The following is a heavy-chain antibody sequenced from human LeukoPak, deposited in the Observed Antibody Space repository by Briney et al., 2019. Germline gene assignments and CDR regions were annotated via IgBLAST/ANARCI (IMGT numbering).Heavy chain of an antibody. CDR3: ASHYYDYIWGSYRPFDY. CDR1: GYTFTGYY. V-gene: IGHV1-2*02. Sequence: ASVKVSCKASGYTFTGYYMHWVRQAPGQGLEWMGWINPNSGGTNYAQKFQGRVTMTRDTSISTAYMELSRLRSDDTAVYYCASHYYDYIWGSYRPFDYWGQGTLVTISS. D-gene: IGHD3-16*02. J-gene: IGHJ4*02. CDR2: INPNSGGT.